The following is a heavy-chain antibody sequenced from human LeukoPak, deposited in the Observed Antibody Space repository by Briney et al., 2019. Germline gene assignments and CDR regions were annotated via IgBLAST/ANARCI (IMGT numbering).Heavy chain of an antibody. J-gene: IGHJ4*02. CDR3: ASGYSSSSPEFDY. D-gene: IGHD6-6*01. CDR2: ISSSSSTI. Sequence: GGSLRLSCAASGFTFSSYSMNWVRQAPGKGLEWVSYISSSSSTIYYADSVKGRFTISRDNAKNSLYLQMNSLRDEDTAVYYCASGYSSSSPEFDYWGQGTLVTVSS. V-gene: IGHV3-48*02. CDR1: GFTFSSYS.